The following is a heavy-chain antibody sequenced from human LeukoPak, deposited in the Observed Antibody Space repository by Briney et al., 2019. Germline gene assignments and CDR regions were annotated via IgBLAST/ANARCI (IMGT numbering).Heavy chain of an antibody. CDR1: GYTFTSYY. Sequence: ASVTVSCKASGYTFTSYYMHWVRQAPGQGLEWMGIINPSGGSTSYAQKFQGRVTMTRDMSTSTVYMELSSLRSEDTAVYYCAREGFPMITFGGARFDPWGQGTLVTVSS. CDR3: AREGFPMITFGGARFDP. D-gene: IGHD3-16*01. CDR2: INPSGGST. J-gene: IGHJ5*02. V-gene: IGHV1-46*01.